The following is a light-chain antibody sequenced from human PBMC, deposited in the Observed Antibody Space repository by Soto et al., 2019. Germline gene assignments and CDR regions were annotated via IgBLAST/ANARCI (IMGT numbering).Light chain of an antibody. V-gene: IGLV2-8*01. J-gene: IGLJ1*01. Sequence: QSALTQPPSASGSPGQSVTISCTGTSSDVGGYNYVSWYQQHPGKAPKLMIYEVSKRPSGVPDRFSGSKSGNTASLTVSGLQDEDAADYYCTSYAGSNNFFYVFGTGTKVTVL. CDR3: TSYAGSNNFFYV. CDR1: SSDVGGYNY. CDR2: EVS.